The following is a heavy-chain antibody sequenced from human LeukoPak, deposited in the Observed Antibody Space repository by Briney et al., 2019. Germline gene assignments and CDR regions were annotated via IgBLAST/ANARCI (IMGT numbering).Heavy chain of an antibody. CDR2: ISSSGSTI. CDR3: ARVPYIVVVPAARGRGRNWFDP. V-gene: IGHV3-11*01. Sequence: PGGSLRLSCAASGFTFSDYYMSWIRQAPGKGLEWVSYISSSGSTIYYADSVKGRFTISRDNAKNSLYLQMNSLRAEDTAVYYCARVPYIVVVPAARGRGRNWFDPWGQGTLVTVSS. J-gene: IGHJ5*02. CDR1: GFTFSDYY. D-gene: IGHD2-2*01.